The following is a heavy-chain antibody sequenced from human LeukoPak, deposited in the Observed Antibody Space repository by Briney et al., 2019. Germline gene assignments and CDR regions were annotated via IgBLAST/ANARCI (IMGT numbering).Heavy chain of an antibody. CDR3: ARQDYDILTGYYTATHFDY. D-gene: IGHD3-9*01. V-gene: IGHV3-20*04. CDR2: INWNGGST. Sequence: GGSLRLSCAASGFTFDDYGMSWVRQAPGKGLEWVSGINWNGGSTGYADSVKGRFTISRDNAKNSLYLQMNSLRAEDTAVYYCARQDYDILTGYYTATHFDYWGQGTLVTVSS. CDR1: GFTFDDYG. J-gene: IGHJ4*02.